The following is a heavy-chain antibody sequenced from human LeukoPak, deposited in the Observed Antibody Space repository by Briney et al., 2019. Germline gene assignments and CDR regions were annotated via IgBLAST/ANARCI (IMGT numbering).Heavy chain of an antibody. Sequence: GSLRLSCAGSGFGFNDHYMTWIRQAPGKGLEWISYISSSGSTIYYADSVKGRFTISRDNAKNSVFLQMNSLKAEDTAVHYCARGSDMYYDSSGSFDYWGQGTLVTVSA. CDR3: ARGSDMYYDSSGSFDY. CDR1: GFGFNDHY. J-gene: IGHJ4*02. D-gene: IGHD3-22*01. CDR2: ISSSGSTI. V-gene: IGHV3-11*01.